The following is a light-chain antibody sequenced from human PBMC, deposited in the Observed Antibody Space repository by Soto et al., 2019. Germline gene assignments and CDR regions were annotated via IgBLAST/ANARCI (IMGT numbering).Light chain of an antibody. J-gene: IGKJ4*01. Sequence: EIVSTQSPATLSLSPGERATLSCRASQSVSNYLAWYQQKPGQAPRLLIYDTSNRAGGIPARFSGSGSGTDFTLTISSQEPDDFAVYYCQQRSNWPLTFGGGTKVDIK. CDR2: DTS. CDR3: QQRSNWPLT. CDR1: QSVSNY. V-gene: IGKV3-11*01.